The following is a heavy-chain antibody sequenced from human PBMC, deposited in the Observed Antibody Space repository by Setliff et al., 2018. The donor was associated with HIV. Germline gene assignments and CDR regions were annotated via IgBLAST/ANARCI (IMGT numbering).Heavy chain of an antibody. J-gene: IGHJ4*02. V-gene: IGHV4-39*01. CDR2: VSYSGTT. D-gene: IGHD6-19*01. CDR1: GGSFSGYY. Sequence: SETLSLTCAVYGGSFSGYYWGWFRQPPGKGLEWIGSVSYSGTTYYNPSLQSRVTVSGDTSKNQFSLNLNSVTAADTAVYYCARQSLLGKIAVAAYDYWGQGTLVTVSS. CDR3: ARQSLLGKIAVAAYDY.